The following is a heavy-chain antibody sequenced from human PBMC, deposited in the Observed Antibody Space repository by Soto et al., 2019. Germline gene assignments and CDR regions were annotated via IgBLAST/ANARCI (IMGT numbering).Heavy chain of an antibody. CDR2: INHSGST. Sequence: PSETLSLTCAVYGGSFSGYYWSWIRQPPGKGLEWIGEINHSGSTNYNPSLKSRVTISVDTSKNQFSLKLSSVTAADTAVYYCARGATRIAAREDQFDYWGQGTLVTVSS. D-gene: IGHD6-6*01. CDR1: GGSFSGYY. V-gene: IGHV4-34*01. J-gene: IGHJ4*02. CDR3: ARGATRIAAREDQFDY.